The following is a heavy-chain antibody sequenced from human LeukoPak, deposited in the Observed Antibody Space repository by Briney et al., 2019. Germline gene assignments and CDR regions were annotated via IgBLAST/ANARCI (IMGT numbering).Heavy chain of an antibody. V-gene: IGHV4-59*01. CDR2: IYYSGST. J-gene: IGHJ4*02. CDR3: ARDRQPLFYDSSGYYPGNFDY. D-gene: IGHD3-22*01. Sequence: SETLSLTCTVSGGSISSYYWSWIRQPPGKGLEWIGYIYYSGSTNYNPSLKSRVTISVDTSKNQFSLKLSSVTAADTAVYYCARDRQPLFYDSSGYYPGNFDYWGQGTLVTVSS. CDR1: GGSISSYY.